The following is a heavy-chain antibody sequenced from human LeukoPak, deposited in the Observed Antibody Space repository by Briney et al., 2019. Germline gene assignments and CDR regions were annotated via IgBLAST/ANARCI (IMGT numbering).Heavy chain of an antibody. J-gene: IGHJ4*02. CDR1: AGSISSYY. CDR3: ARQTYYDRGGYPFDQ. CDR2: VYYGGSS. Sequence: PSETLSLTCTVSAGSISSYYWNWIRQPPGRGLEWIGYVYYGGSSTYNPSLKSRVTMSADTSKNQFSLKLSSVTAADTAMYYCARQTYYDRGGYPFDQWGQGTLVTVSS. D-gene: IGHD3-22*01. V-gene: IGHV4-59*08.